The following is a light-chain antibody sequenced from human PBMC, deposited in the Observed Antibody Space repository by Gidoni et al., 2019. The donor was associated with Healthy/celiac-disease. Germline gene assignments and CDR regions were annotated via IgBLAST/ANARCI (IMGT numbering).Light chain of an antibody. Sequence: DIQMTQSPSSLSASVGDRVTITCRASQGISNYLAWYQQKPGKVPKLLIYPASTLQSGVPSRFSGSGSGTDFTLTISSLQPEDVAPYYCQKYNSARLFTFGPGTKVDIK. CDR3: QKYNSARLFT. V-gene: IGKV1-27*01. J-gene: IGKJ3*01. CDR2: PAS. CDR1: QGISNY.